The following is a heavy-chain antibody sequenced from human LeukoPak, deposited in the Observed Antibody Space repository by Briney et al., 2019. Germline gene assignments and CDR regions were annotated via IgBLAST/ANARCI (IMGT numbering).Heavy chain of an antibody. Sequence: GASVKVSCKASGYTFTGYYMHWVRQAPGQGLVWMGWINPNSGGTNYAQKFQGRVTMTRDTSISTAYMELSRLRSDDTAVYYCARDGYSSSSYFDYWGQGTLVTVSS. J-gene: IGHJ4*02. CDR1: GYTFTGYY. D-gene: IGHD6-6*01. CDR3: ARDGYSSSSYFDY. V-gene: IGHV1-2*02. CDR2: INPNSGGT.